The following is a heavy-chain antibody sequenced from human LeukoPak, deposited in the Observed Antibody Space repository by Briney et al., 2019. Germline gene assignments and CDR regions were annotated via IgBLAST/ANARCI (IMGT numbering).Heavy chain of an antibody. D-gene: IGHD1-26*01. CDR3: ARRDIGSHFDY. CDR2: IYYSGST. V-gene: IGHV4-59*01. CDR1: GVSIRNYY. Sequence: SETLSLTCTVSGVSIRNYYWSWIRQPPGKGLEWIGCIYYSGSTNYNPSLKSRVTMSVDTSRNQFSLKVTSVSAADTAVYYCARRDIGSHFDYWGQGVLVTVSS. J-gene: IGHJ4*02.